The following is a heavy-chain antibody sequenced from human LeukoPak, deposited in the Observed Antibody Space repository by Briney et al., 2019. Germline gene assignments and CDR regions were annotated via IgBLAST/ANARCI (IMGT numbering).Heavy chain of an antibody. CDR1: GFTFSSYG. Sequence: GGSLRLSCAASGFTFSSYGMHWVRQAPGKGLEWVAVISYDGSNKYYADSVKGRFTISRDNSKNTLYLQMNSLRAEDTAVYYCAMGIAGRDYGAWGQGTLVTVSS. V-gene: IGHV3-30*03. CDR3: AMGIAGRDYGA. D-gene: IGHD4-17*01. J-gene: IGHJ5*02. CDR2: ISYDGSNK.